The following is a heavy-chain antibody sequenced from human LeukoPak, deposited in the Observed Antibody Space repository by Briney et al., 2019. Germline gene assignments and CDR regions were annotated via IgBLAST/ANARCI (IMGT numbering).Heavy chain of an antibody. D-gene: IGHD4/OR15-4a*01. V-gene: IGHV3-23*01. CDR1: GFTFSSSA. Sequence: GGSLRLSCAASGFTFSSSAMTWVRQAPGKGLEWVSTISGSGGSTYYADSVKGRFTISRDNSKNTLYLQMNSLRAEDTAVYFCARTLRLNTPRAFDVWGQGTMVTVPS. J-gene: IGHJ3*01. CDR2: ISGSGGST. CDR3: ARTLRLNTPRAFDV.